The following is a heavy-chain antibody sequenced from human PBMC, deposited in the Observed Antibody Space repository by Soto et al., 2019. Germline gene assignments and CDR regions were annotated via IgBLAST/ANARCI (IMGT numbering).Heavy chain of an antibody. CDR2: INPSGGSA. J-gene: IGHJ6*03. Sequence: QVQLVQSRAEVKKPGASVKVSCKASGFSFTSYYMHWVRRAPGQGLEWVGIINPSGGSASYAQKFQGRVTMTRDTSTSTVYMEMRSLRSEDTAVYYCVRGDVVVSAAISNYYYYMDVWGKGTTVTVSS. CDR1: GFSFTSYY. D-gene: IGHD2-2*01. CDR3: VRGDVVVSAAISNYYYYMDV. V-gene: IGHV1-46*03.